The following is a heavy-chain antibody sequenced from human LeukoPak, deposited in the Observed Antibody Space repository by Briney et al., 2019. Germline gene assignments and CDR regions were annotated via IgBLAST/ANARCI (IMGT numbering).Heavy chain of an antibody. Sequence: GGSLRLSCAASGFTFSNYWMSWVRQAPGKGLEWVANIKVDGSEKYYLDSVKGRFTISGDNAKNSVYLQMNSLRTEDTAVYYCGRKTGVTGEAFDCWGQGTLVTVSS. CDR1: GFTFSNYW. CDR2: IKVDGSEK. CDR3: GRKTGVTGEAFDC. V-gene: IGHV3-7*03. D-gene: IGHD7-27*01. J-gene: IGHJ4*02.